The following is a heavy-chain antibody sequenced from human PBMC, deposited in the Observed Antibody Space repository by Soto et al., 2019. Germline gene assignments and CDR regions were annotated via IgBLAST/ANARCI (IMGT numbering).Heavy chain of an antibody. Sequence: QVQLVESGGGVVQPGRSLRLSCAASGFTFSRYAMHWVRQAPGKGLEWVAVISYDGSNTQYADSVKGRFTISRDNSKNTLYLQMNSLRAEDTAVYYCARVDESAPYGMDVWGQGTTVTVSS. V-gene: IGHV3-30-3*01. J-gene: IGHJ6*02. CDR3: ARVDESAPYGMDV. CDR1: GFTFSRYA. CDR2: ISYDGSNT.